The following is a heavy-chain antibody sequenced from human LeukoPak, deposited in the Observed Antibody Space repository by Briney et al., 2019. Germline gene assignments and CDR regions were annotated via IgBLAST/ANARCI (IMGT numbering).Heavy chain of an antibody. CDR1: GYTFTSYG. J-gene: IGHJ3*02. CDR2: ISAYNGKK. CDR3: ARDLWEEQQLVQSDAFDI. V-gene: IGHV1-18*01. D-gene: IGHD6-13*01. Sequence: GASVKDSCKASGYTFTSYGISWVRQAPGKGLEWVGWISAYNGKKNFAQKLQCRVTMTTDTSTSTAYMELRSLRSDDTAVYYCARDLWEEQQLVQSDAFDIWGQGTMVTVSS.